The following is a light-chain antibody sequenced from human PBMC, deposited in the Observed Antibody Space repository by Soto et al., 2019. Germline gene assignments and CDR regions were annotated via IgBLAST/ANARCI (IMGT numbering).Light chain of an antibody. CDR2: GAS. Sequence: DIVLTQSPGTLSLSPGERATLSCRASQSVTSNFLAWYQQKPGQAPRLLIFGASSRATGIPDRFSGSGSGTDFTLTISRLDPEDFAVYYCQQYGGSPETFGQGTKVEIK. J-gene: IGKJ1*01. CDR3: QQYGGSPET. V-gene: IGKV3-20*01. CDR1: QSVTSNF.